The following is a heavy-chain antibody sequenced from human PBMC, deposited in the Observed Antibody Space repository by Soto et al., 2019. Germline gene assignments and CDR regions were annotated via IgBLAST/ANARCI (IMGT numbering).Heavy chain of an antibody. D-gene: IGHD5-12*01. CDR2: MSPNNGDA. Sequence: QVQLVQSGAEVRKPGASVKVSCKASGYNFTKYDINWVRQASGQGLEWMGWMSPNNGDAGFAQIFQGRVTMTRNTSISTAYMELNSLTSEDTAVYYCARVPRGSTTRDYWGQGTLVTVSS. CDR3: ARVPRGSTTRDY. CDR1: GYNFTKYD. J-gene: IGHJ4*02. V-gene: IGHV1-8*01.